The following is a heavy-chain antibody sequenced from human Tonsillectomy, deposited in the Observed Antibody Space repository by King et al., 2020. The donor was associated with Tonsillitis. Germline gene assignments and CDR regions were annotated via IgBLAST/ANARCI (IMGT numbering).Heavy chain of an antibody. Sequence: QLVQSGAEVKKPGASVKVSCKASGYTFTDYYMHWVRQAPGQGLEWMGWINPNRGGTNYAQKFQGRVTMTRDTSISTAYMELSRLRSDDTAVYYCARKYYDFWSGYFPFGYWGQGTLVTVSS. CDR1: GYTFTDYY. J-gene: IGHJ4*02. CDR2: INPNRGGT. D-gene: IGHD3-3*01. V-gene: IGHV1-2*02. CDR3: ARKYYDFWSGYFPFGY.